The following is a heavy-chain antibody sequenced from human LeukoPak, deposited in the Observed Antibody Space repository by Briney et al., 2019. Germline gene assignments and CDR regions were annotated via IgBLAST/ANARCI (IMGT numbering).Heavy chain of an antibody. CDR1: GYTFTGYY. CDR3: ARDRRVPAAVFWFDP. V-gene: IGHV1-2*02. CDR2: INPNSGGT. Sequence: GASVKVSCKASGYTFTGYYMHWVRQAPGQGLEWMGWINPNSGGTNYAQKFQGRVTMTRDTSISTAYMELSRLRSDDTAVYYCARDRRVPAAVFWFDPWGQGTLVTVSS. D-gene: IGHD2-2*01. J-gene: IGHJ5*02.